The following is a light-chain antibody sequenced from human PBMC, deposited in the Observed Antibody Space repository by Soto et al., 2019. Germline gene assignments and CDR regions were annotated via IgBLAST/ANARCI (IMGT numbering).Light chain of an antibody. CDR2: GAS. CDR1: QSVSSSY. Sequence: IVLSQSPGTLSLSPGERATLSCRASQSVSSSYLAWYQQKPGQAPRLLIYGASSRATGIPDRFSGSGSGTDLTLTISRLEPEDFAVYYCQQYGSSRTFGQGTKVDIK. V-gene: IGKV3-20*01. J-gene: IGKJ1*01. CDR3: QQYGSSRT.